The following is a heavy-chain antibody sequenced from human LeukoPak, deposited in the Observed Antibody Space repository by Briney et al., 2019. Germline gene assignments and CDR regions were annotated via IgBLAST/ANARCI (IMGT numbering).Heavy chain of an antibody. J-gene: IGHJ4*02. V-gene: IGHV3-69-1*01. Sequence: GGSLRLSCAASGFTFSGYPMTWVRQTPGKGLEWVSYISSTGVIYYADSVRGRFSISRDNAMNSVYMQMNSLRAEDTALYYCARDHNWGFDYWGRGTLVTVSS. CDR2: ISSTGVI. CDR3: ARDHNWGFDY. CDR1: GFTFSGYP. D-gene: IGHD7-27*01.